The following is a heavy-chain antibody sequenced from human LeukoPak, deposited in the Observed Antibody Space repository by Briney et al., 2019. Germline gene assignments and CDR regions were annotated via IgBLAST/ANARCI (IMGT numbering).Heavy chain of an antibody. V-gene: IGHV3-21*01. J-gene: IGHJ4*02. Sequence: GGSLRLSCAASGFTFSSYAMNWIRRAPGKGLEWVSSISSSSSYIYYADSVKGRFTISRDNAKNSLYLQMNSLRAEDTAVYYCARGGGRRDLNPYYFDYWGQGTLVTVSS. D-gene: IGHD5-24*01. CDR1: GFTFSSYA. CDR3: ARGGGRRDLNPYYFDY. CDR2: ISSSSSYI.